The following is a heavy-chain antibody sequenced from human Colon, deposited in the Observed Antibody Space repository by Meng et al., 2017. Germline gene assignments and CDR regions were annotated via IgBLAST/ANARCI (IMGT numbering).Heavy chain of an antibody. J-gene: IGHJ4*01. Sequence: SETLSLTCTVSGGSITSHNWNWIRQSPGKGLEWIGAGSFSGGTNYNPSLKGRVTTSVDTSKNQFSLKLSSVTTADTAVYYCARDGDYASNYFDSWGHGILVTVSS. CDR1: GGSITSHN. CDR3: ARDGDYASNYFDS. V-gene: IGHV4-59*11. D-gene: IGHD4-17*01. CDR2: GSFSGGT.